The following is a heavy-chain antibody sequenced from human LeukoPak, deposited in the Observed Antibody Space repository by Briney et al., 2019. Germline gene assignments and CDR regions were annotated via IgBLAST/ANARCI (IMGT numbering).Heavy chain of an antibody. CDR1: GFTFSSYE. D-gene: IGHD6-19*01. Sequence: PGGSLRLSCAASGFTFSSYEMNWVRQAPGKGLEWVSYISSSGSTTYYADSVKGRFTISRDNAKNSLYLQMNSLRAEDTAVYYCARAQWLITLYYFDYWGQGTLVTVSS. CDR2: ISSSGSTT. V-gene: IGHV3-48*03. CDR3: ARAQWLITLYYFDY. J-gene: IGHJ4*02.